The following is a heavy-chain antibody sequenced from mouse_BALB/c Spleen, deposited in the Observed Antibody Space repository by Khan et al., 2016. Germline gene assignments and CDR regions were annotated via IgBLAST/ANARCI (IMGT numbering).Heavy chain of an antibody. D-gene: IGHD2-3*01. CDR1: GSNIKDTY. CDR3: AQIYDGYYGFAY. V-gene: IGHV14-3*02. CDR2: IDPANGNT. J-gene: IGHJ3*01. Sequence: VQLKESGAELVKPGASVKLSCTASGSNIKDTYMHWVKQRPEQGLEWIGRIDPANGNTKYDPKFQGKATITADTSSNTAYLQLSSLTSEDTAVYYCAQIYDGYYGFAYWGQGTLVTVSA.